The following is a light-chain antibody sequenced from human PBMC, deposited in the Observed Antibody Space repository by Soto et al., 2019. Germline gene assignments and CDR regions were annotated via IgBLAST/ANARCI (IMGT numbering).Light chain of an antibody. CDR3: QHYGSAPRT. V-gene: IGKV3-20*01. CDR2: GAS. J-gene: IGKJ1*01. Sequence: EIVLTQSPGTLSLSPGERATLSCRASQSVSSSYLAWYQQKPGQTPRLLIYGASSRATGIPDRFSGGGSGTDFTLTTSRLEPEDFAVYYCQHYGSAPRTFGQGTKVEIK. CDR1: QSVSSSY.